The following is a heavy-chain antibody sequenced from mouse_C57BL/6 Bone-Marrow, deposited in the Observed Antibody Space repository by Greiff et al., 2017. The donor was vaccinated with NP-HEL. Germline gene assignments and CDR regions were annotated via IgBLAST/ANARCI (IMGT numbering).Heavy chain of an antibody. V-gene: IGHV5-9-1*02. CDR3: KRGDPYFPCWYFDV. Sequence: EVQRVESGEGLVKPGGSLKLSCAASGFTFSSYAMSWVRQTPEKRLEWVAYISSGGDYIYYADTVKGRVTIPRDNASNTLYLQMSSLKSEDTAMYYCKRGDPYFPCWYFDVWGTGTTVTVSS. D-gene: IGHD3-3*01. CDR1: GFTFSSYA. CDR2: ISSGGDYI. J-gene: IGHJ1*03.